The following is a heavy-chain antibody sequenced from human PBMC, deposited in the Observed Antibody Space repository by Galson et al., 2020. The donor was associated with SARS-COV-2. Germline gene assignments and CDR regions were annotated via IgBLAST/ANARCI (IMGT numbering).Heavy chain of an antibody. CDR2: INPNSGGT. CDR1: GYTFTGYY. Sequence: ASVKVSCKASGYTFTGYYMHWVRQAPGQGLEWMGLINPNSGGTNYAQKFQGRVTMTRDTSISTAYMELSRLRSDDTAVYYCARGPDYYGLYYYYMDVWGKGTTVTVSS. V-gene: IGHV1-2*02. CDR3: ARGPDYYGLYYYYMDV. D-gene: IGHD3-10*01. J-gene: IGHJ6*03.